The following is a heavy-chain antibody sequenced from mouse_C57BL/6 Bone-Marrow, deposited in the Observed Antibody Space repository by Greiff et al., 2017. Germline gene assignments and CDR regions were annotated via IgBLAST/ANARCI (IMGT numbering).Heavy chain of an antibody. V-gene: IGHV14-4*01. CDR3: TTVYDYVSSSYWYCDV. D-gene: IGHD1-1*01. Sequence: EVQGVESGAELVRPGASVKLSCTASGFNINDDYMHWVQQRPEQGLEWIGWIDPENGDTEYASKVQGTATIPTYTSSSTAYLQLSSLSTDDTAVYCCTTVYDYVSSSYWYCDVWGTGTSVTVSS. J-gene: IGHJ1*03. CDR1: GFNINDDY. CDR2: IDPENGDT.